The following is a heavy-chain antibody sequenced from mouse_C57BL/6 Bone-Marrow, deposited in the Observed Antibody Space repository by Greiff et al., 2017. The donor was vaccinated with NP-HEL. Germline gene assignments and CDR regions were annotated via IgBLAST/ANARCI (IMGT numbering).Heavy chain of an antibody. D-gene: IGHD1-1*01. CDR2: LYPGNSDT. Sequence: VHVKQSGTVLARPGASVKMSCKTSGYTFTSYWMHWVKQRPGQGLEWLGALYPGNSDTSYNQKFTGKAKLTAVTSASTAYMELSSLTNEDSAVYYCTSRKDYYYGSSPWFAYWGQGTLVTVSA. V-gene: IGHV1-5*01. J-gene: IGHJ3*01. CDR3: TSRKDYYYGSSPWFAY. CDR1: GYTFTSYW.